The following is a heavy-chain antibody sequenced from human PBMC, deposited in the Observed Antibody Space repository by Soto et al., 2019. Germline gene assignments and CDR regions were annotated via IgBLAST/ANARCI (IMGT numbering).Heavy chain of an antibody. CDR3: ARKTTVTTCFDY. CDR2: IYYSGST. Sequence: QVQLQESGPGLVKPSQTLSLTCTVSGGSISSGGYYWSWIRQHPGKGLEWIGYIYYSGSTYYNPSHQRRVTISVDTSKNQFSLKLSSVTAADTAVYYCARKTTVTTCFDYWGQGTLVTVSS. D-gene: IGHD4-17*01. J-gene: IGHJ4*02. V-gene: IGHV4-31*03. CDR1: GGSISSGGYY.